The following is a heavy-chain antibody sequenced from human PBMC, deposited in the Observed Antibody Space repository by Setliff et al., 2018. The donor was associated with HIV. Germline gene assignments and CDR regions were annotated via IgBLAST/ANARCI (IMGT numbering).Heavy chain of an antibody. CDR2: INHSGST. J-gene: IGHJ5*02. V-gene: IGHV4-34*01. CDR1: GGSFSGYY. D-gene: IGHD2-15*01. Sequence: KTSETLSLTCAVYGGSFSGYYWSWIRQSPEKRLEWIGEINHSGSTNYYPSLKSRVTISVDTSKNQFSLKLSSVTAADTAVYYCARHHYSNWFDPWGQGTLVTVSS. CDR3: ARHHYSNWFDP.